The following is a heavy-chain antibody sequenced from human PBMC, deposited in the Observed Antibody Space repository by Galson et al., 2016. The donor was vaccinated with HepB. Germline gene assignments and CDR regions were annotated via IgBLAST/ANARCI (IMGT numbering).Heavy chain of an antibody. D-gene: IGHD4-23*01. Sequence: SLRLSCAASGFTFSSYAMSWVRQAPGKRLEWVSAISGSDDGTYHADSVRGRFTISRDNSKNTLYLQMSGLRAEDAAVFYCAKQRRNSKDYYYYMDVWGKGTTVTVSS. J-gene: IGHJ6*03. V-gene: IGHV3-23*01. CDR2: ISGSDDGT. CDR3: AKQRRNSKDYYYYMDV. CDR1: GFTFSSYA.